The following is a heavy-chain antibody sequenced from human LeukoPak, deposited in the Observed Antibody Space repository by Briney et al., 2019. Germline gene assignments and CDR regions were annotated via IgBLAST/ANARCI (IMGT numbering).Heavy chain of an antibody. CDR3: ARDRLRGEVATIPFY. D-gene: IGHD5-12*01. Sequence: GGSLRLSCAAPGFTFSSYWMSWVRKAPGKGLEWVANIKQDGSEKYYVDSVKGRFTISRDNAKNSLYLQMNSLRAEDTAVYYCARDRLRGEVATIPFYWGQGTLVTVSS. V-gene: IGHV3-7*04. J-gene: IGHJ4*02. CDR2: IKQDGSEK. CDR1: GFTFSSYW.